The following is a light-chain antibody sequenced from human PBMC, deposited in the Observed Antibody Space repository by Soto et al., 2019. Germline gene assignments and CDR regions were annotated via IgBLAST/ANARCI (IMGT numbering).Light chain of an antibody. CDR3: LQHTPSPYT. J-gene: IGKJ2*01. CDR1: QGIRNG. V-gene: IGKV1-17*01. CDR2: AAS. Sequence: DIQMTQSPSSLSASVGDRVTITCRASQGIRNGLGWYQQKPGKAPKRLIYAASSLQSGVPSRFSGSGSGTAFTLTIRTLQPDDFATYYCLQHTPSPYTFGQGTK.